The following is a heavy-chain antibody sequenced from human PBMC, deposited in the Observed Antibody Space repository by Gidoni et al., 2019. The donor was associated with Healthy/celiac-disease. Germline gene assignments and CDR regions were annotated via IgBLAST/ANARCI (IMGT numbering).Heavy chain of an antibody. CDR2: ISSSSSTI. D-gene: IGHD2-2*01. V-gene: IGHV3-48*02. Sequence: EVQLVESGGGLVQPGGSLRLSCAASGFTFSSYSMNWVRQAPGKGLEWVSYISSSSSTIYYADSVKGRFTISRDNAKNSLYLQMNSLRDEDTAVYYCARGLVVPAAMGTDYWGQGTLVTVSS. CDR3: ARGLVVPAAMGTDY. J-gene: IGHJ4*02. CDR1: GFTFSSYS.